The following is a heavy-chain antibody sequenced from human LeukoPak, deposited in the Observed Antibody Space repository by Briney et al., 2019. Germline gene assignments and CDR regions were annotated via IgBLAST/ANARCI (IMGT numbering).Heavy chain of an antibody. J-gene: IGHJ6*03. CDR2: IYDSGST. V-gene: IGHV4-39*07. CDR3: ARLKAATILSEKGYYYYYMDV. CDR1: GGSISSSSYY. Sequence: SETLSLTCTVSGGSISSSSYYWGWIRQPPGKGLEWIGSIYDSGSTFYNSSLKSRVTISVDTSNNQFSLKVSSVTAADTAVYYCARLKAATILSEKGYYYYYMDVWGKGTTVTVSS. D-gene: IGHD5-12*01.